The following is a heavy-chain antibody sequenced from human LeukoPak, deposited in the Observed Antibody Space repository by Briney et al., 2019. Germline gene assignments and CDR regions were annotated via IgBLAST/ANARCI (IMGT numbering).Heavy chain of an antibody. V-gene: IGHV3-21*01. Sequence: PGGSLRLSCAPSGFTFSSYSMNWVRQAPGKGLEWVSYISSSRSYIYYADSVKGRFTISRDNSKNTLYFQMSSLRAEDAAVYYCVKAHLKLARSSGYFDYWGQGTLVTVSS. J-gene: IGHJ4*02. D-gene: IGHD3-22*01. CDR3: VKAHLKLARSSGYFDY. CDR1: GFTFSSYS. CDR2: ISSSRSYI.